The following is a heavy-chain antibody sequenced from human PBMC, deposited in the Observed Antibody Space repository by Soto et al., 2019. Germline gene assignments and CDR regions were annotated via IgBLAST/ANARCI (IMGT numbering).Heavy chain of an antibody. D-gene: IGHD5-18*01. V-gene: IGHV1-3*01. CDR2: IYAGNGNT. CDR1: GYNFARNA. CDR3: ARDARYIDH. J-gene: IGHJ5*02. Sequence: QVKLVQSETEVKKPGASVKVSCKASGYNFARNAMHWLRQAPGQGLEWVGWIYAGNGNTKYSQRFQGRVTITWDTSATTAYMELQSLTSEDTAVYYCARDARYIDHWGQGTLVTVSS.